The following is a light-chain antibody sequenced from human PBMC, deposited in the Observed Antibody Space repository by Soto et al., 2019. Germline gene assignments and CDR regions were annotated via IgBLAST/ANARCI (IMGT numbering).Light chain of an antibody. Sequence: DIQMTQSPSTLSVSVGDRVTITCRASQSFSRYLGWCQQKPGKAPKLLIYDVSILENGVPSRFSGSGSGTEFTLTISSLQADDFATYYCQQYNSYSSWTFGQGTKVEI. V-gene: IGKV1-5*01. CDR3: QQYNSYSSWT. CDR1: QSFSRY. J-gene: IGKJ1*01. CDR2: DVS.